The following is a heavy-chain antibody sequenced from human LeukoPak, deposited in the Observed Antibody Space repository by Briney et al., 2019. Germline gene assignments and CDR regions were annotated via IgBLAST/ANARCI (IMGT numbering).Heavy chain of an antibody. Sequence: LAGGSLRLSCAASGFTFSSYAMSWVRQAPGKGLEWVSAISGSGGSTYYADSVKGRFTISRDNSKNTLYLQMNSLRAEDTAVYYCAKDCCSSSWTPSVYWGQGTLVTVSS. D-gene: IGHD6-13*01. CDR2: ISGSGGST. CDR1: GFTFSSYA. CDR3: AKDCCSSSWTPSVY. J-gene: IGHJ4*02. V-gene: IGHV3-23*01.